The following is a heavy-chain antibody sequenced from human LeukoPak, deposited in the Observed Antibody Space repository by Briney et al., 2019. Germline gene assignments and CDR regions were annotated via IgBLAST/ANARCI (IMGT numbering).Heavy chain of an antibody. CDR3: ARGTGTRIHYYYYMDV. CDR2: IYYSGST. J-gene: IGHJ6*03. CDR1: GGSISSYY. D-gene: IGHD1-7*01. V-gene: IGHV4-59*01. Sequence: SETLSLTCTVSGGSISSYYWSWIRQPPGKGLEWIGYIYYSGSTNYNPSLKSRVTISVDTSKNRFSLKLSSVTAADTAVYYRARGTGTRIHYYYYMDVWGKGTTVTVSS.